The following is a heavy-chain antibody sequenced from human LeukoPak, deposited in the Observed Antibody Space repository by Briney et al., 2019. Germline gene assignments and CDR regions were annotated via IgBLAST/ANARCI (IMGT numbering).Heavy chain of an antibody. V-gene: IGHV3-23*01. Sequence: GGSLRLSCAASGFTFSSYGMHWVRQAPGKGLEWVSAISGSGGSTYYADSVKGRFTISRDNSKNTLYLQMNSLRAEDTAVYYCARVTGYMIEDQFDYWGQGTLVTVSS. J-gene: IGHJ4*02. CDR2: ISGSGGST. CDR3: ARVTGYMIEDQFDY. CDR1: GFTFSSYG. D-gene: IGHD3-22*01.